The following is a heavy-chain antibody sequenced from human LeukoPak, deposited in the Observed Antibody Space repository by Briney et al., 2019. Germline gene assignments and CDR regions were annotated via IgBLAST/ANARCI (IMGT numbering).Heavy chain of an antibody. CDR2: ISGSGGST. CDR3: AKDHSGYTYGTFDY. J-gene: IGHJ4*02. Sequence: GGSLRLSCAASGFPFSSYAMSWVRQAPGKGLEWVSTISGSGGSTYYADSVKGRFTISRDNSKNTLYLQMNSPRAEDTAVYYCAKDHSGYTYGTFDYWGQGTLVTVSS. V-gene: IGHV3-23*01. CDR1: GFPFSSYA. D-gene: IGHD5-18*01.